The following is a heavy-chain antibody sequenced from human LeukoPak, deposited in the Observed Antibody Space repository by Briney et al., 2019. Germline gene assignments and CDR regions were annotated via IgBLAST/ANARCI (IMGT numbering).Heavy chain of an antibody. CDR3: ARARNYGGNPGPFDAFDI. CDR1: GGSISSYY. Sequence: KPSETLSLTCSVSGGSISSYYWSRIRQPPGKGLEWIGYIYYSGCTNYNPSLKSRVTISVDTSKNQFSLKLSSVTAADTAVYYCARARNYGGNPGPFDAFDIWGQGTMVTVSS. V-gene: IGHV4-59*01. D-gene: IGHD4-23*01. CDR2: IYYSGCT. J-gene: IGHJ3*02.